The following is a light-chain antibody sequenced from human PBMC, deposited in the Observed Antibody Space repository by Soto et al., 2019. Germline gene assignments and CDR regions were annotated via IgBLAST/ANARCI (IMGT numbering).Light chain of an antibody. CDR1: SSDVGGYNY. CDR2: DVS. CDR3: SSYSDTNTPVV. Sequence: QSALTHPASVSGSPLHSITISCTGSSSDVGGYNYVSWYQQYPGKVPKLMIYDVSSRPSGVSIRFSGSKSGNTASLTISGLQAEDEGDYYCSSYSDTNTPVVFGGGTQLTVL. J-gene: IGLJ3*02. V-gene: IGLV2-14*03.